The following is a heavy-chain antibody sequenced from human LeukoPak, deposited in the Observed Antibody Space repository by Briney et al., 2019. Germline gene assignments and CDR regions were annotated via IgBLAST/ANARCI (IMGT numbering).Heavy chain of an antibody. V-gene: IGHV4-34*01. CDR3: ARGSGYDDDEPIDY. D-gene: IGHD5-12*01. J-gene: IGHJ4*02. CDR2: INHSGST. CDR1: GGSFSGYY. Sequence: MTSETLSLTCAVYGGSFSGYYWSWIRKPPGKGLEWIGEINHSGSTTYNPSLKSRVTISVDTSKNQFSLKLSSVTAADTAVYYCARGSGYDDDEPIDYWGRGTLVTVSS.